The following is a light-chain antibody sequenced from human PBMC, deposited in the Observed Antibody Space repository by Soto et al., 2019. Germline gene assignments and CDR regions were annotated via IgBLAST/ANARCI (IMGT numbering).Light chain of an antibody. J-gene: IGKJ1*01. CDR3: KQYGRSQT. Sequence: MVLTQAGDKIGLSSWERATISRRASQRVSSDSLAWYQQQPGQAPRLLIYSTSNRATGIPDRFSGSGSGTDFTLTIRRLEPEDFALYYCKQYGRSQTVGKGTKVDIK. V-gene: IGKV3-20*01. CDR1: QRVSSDS. CDR2: STS.